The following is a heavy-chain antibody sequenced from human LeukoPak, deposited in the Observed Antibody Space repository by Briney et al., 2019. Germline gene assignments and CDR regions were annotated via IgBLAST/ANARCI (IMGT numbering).Heavy chain of an antibody. D-gene: IGHD4-11*01. CDR1: RYSFTSYW. CDR2: LYPGDSDT. Sequence: GESLQISCQGPRYSFTSYWIGWVRPMPGKGLEWMGILYPGDSDTRYSPSFQGQVTISADQSITTAYLQWGGLKASDTAIYYCARRNAYYHYLDVWGKGTTVTMSS. CDR3: ARRNAYYHYLDV. V-gene: IGHV5-51*01. J-gene: IGHJ6*03.